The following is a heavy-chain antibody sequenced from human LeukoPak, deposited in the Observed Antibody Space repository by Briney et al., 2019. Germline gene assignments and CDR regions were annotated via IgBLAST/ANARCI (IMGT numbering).Heavy chain of an antibody. CDR3: AKVPGGSTNFDY. Sequence: PGGSLRLSCAASGFTFTNYAMSWVRQAPGKGLEWVSAVSDDGGRTYHADSVKGRFTISRDNSKNTLYLQMNSLRAEDTAVYYCAKVPGGSTNFDYWGQGTLVTVSS. CDR1: GFTFTNYA. CDR2: VSDDGGRT. V-gene: IGHV3-23*01. D-gene: IGHD2-15*01. J-gene: IGHJ4*02.